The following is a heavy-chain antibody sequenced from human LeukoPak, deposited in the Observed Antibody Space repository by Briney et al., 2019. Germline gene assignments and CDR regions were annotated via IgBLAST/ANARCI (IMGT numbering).Heavy chain of an antibody. CDR3: AKDYWNSKYYFDY. Sequence: GGSLRLSCAASGFTFSSYGMHWVRQAPGKGLEWVTFMRYDESNTYYTDSVKGRFTISRDNSKNTLYLQMDSLRPEDTAVYYCAKDYWNSKYYFDYWGQGTLVTVSS. CDR1: GFTFSSYG. D-gene: IGHD1-7*01. CDR2: MRYDESNT. V-gene: IGHV3-30*02. J-gene: IGHJ4*02.